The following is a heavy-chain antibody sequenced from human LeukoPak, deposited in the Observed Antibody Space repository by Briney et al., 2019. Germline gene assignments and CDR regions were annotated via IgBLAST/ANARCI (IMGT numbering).Heavy chain of an antibody. D-gene: IGHD4-11*01. CDR2: ISHTGST. V-gene: IGHV4-38-2*02. CDR1: GYSISNGYN. Sequence: SETLSLTCTVSGYSISNGYNWGWVRQPPGKGLECIGSISHTGSTYYNPSLESLVTISLDTSNNQFSLELSSVTAADTAVYYCARTYINFSNYFDPWGQGSLVTVSS. J-gene: IGHJ5*02. CDR3: ARTYINFSNYFDP.